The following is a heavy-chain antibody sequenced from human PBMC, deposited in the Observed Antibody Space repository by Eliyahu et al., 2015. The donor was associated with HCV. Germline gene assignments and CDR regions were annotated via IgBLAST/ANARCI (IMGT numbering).Heavy chain of an antibody. CDR2: ISSSSSYI. CDR1: GFTFSSYS. D-gene: IGHD3-3*01. Sequence: EVQLVESGGGLVKPGGSLRLSCAASGFTFSSYSMNWVRQAPGKGLGWVSSISSSSSYIYYADSVKGRFTISRDNAKNSLYLQMNSLRAEDTAVYYCARAPDYDFWSGYYLTPFYWGQGTLVTVSS. CDR3: ARAPDYDFWSGYYLTPFY. V-gene: IGHV3-21*01. J-gene: IGHJ4*02.